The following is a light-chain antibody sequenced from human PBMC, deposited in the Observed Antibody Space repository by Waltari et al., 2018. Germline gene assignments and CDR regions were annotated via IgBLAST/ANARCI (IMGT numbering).Light chain of an antibody. Sequence: SYELTQPPSVSVSPGQTASITCSGDKLGDKYVSWYQLKPGQSPGLVIYQDRRRTSGIPERFSGSNAGNTATLTISGTQAMDEADYYCQAWDSSTVVFGGGTKLTVL. CDR1: KLGDKY. V-gene: IGLV3-1*01. J-gene: IGLJ2*01. CDR3: QAWDSSTVV. CDR2: QDR.